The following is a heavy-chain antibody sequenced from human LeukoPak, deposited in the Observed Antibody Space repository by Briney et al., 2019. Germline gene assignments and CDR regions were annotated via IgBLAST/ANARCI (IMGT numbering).Heavy chain of an antibody. V-gene: IGHV3-7*01. CDR2: IKQDGSEK. J-gene: IGHJ6*03. D-gene: IGHD2-2*01. CDR3: ARVALCSSTRCYLTYYYYYYMDV. Sequence: GGSLRLSCAASGFTFSSYWMSWVRQAPGKGLEWVANIKQDGSEKYYVDSVKGRFTISRDNAKNSLYLQMNSLRANDTAVYYCARVALCSSTRCYLTYYYYYYMDVWGKGRTVTISS. CDR1: GFTFSSYW.